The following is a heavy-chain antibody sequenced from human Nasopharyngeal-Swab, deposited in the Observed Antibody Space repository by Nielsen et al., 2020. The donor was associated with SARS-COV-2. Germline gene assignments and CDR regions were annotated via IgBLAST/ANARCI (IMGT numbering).Heavy chain of an antibody. V-gene: IGHV5-51*01. Sequence: GESLKISCMASGYSFVNHWIGWVRQKPGKGLEWMGMVYPGNFEVAYSPSFQGQVTISADRSINTAYLQWSSLKASDTAMYFCARRAARDGYNYEVDPWGQGTLVTVPS. CDR1: GYSFVNHW. CDR3: ARRAARDGYNYEVDP. J-gene: IGHJ5*02. CDR2: VYPGNFEV. D-gene: IGHD5-24*01.